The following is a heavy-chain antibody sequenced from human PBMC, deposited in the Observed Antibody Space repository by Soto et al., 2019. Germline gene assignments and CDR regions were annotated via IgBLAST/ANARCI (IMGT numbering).Heavy chain of an antibody. V-gene: IGHV1-18*01. J-gene: IGHJ3*01. CDR1: GSIVSNYG. Sequence: QVQLVQSGAEVKKPGATVKVSCKASGSIVSNYGINWVRQAPGQGLEWMGCISGYSGNAHYSQKFQDRVTMTTDTSATPAYMELRSLKSDDTALYYCATGGGALDVWGQGTMVTVSS. CDR3: ATGGGALDV. CDR2: ISGYSGNA.